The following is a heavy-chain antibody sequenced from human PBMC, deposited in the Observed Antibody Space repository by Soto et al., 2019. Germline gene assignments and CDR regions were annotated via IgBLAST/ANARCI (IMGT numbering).Heavy chain of an antibody. CDR3: ARASGKVRGPVDY. D-gene: IGHD3-10*01. CDR1: GGSFSGYY. CDR2: INYSGST. J-gene: IGHJ4*02. Sequence: PSETLSLTCAVYGGSFSGYYWSWIRQPPGKGLEWIGDINYSGSTNYNPSLKSRVTISVDTSKNQFSLKLSSVTAADTAVYYCARASGKVRGPVDYWGQGTLVTVSS. V-gene: IGHV4-34*09.